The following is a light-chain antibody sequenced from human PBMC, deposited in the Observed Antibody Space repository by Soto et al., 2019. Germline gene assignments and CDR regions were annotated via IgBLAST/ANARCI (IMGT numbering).Light chain of an antibody. CDR1: SSDVGGHNY. J-gene: IGLJ2*01. CDR2: EVT. V-gene: IGLV2-14*01. CDR3: SSYTSSTTLDVV. Sequence: QSVLTQPASVSGSPGQSSTISCTGTSSDVGGHNYVSWYQQHPGTAPKLMIYEVTNRPSGVSNRFSGSKSGNTASLTISGLQAEDEADYYCSSYTSSTTLDVVFGGGTQLTVL.